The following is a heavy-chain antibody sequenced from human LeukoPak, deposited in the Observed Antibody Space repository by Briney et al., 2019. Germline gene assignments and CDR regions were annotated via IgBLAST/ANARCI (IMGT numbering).Heavy chain of an antibody. J-gene: IGHJ4*02. Sequence: GRSLRLSCAASGFTFSSYGMHWVRQAPGKGLEWVAVISYDRSNKYYADSVKGRFTISRDNSKNTLYLQMNSLSAEDTAVYYCAKVWRQQLIDYWGQGTLVTVSS. CDR1: GFTFSSYG. CDR3: AKVWRQQLIDY. CDR2: ISYDRSNK. D-gene: IGHD6-13*01. V-gene: IGHV3-30*18.